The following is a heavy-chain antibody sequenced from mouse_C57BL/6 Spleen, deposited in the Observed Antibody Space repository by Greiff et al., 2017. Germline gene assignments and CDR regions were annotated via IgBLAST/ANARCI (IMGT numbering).Heavy chain of an antibody. J-gene: IGHJ4*01. CDR3: ARCFYYDGSSYDAMDY. CDR1: GYAFSSSW. D-gene: IGHD1-1*01. CDR2: IYPGDGDT. Sequence: QVQLQQSGPELVKPGASVKISCKASGYAFSSSWMNWVKQRPGKGLEWIGRIYPGDGDTNYNGKFKGKATLTADKSSSTAYMQLSSLTSEDSAVYFCARCFYYDGSSYDAMDYWGQGTSVTVSS. V-gene: IGHV1-82*01.